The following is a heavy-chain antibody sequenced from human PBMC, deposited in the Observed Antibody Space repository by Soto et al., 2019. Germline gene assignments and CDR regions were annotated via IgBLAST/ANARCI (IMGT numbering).Heavy chain of an antibody. CDR2: IYYSGST. D-gene: IGHD6-6*01. V-gene: IGHV4-39*01. J-gene: IGHJ5*02. Sequence: SVSLSLTCIVSGGSISSSSYYWGWIRQPPGKGLEWIGSIYYSGSTYYNPSLKSRVTISVDTSKNQFSLKLSSVTAADTAVFYGATHRARNWFDPWGQGPLVTVSS. CDR1: GGSISSSSYY. CDR3: ATHRARNWFDP.